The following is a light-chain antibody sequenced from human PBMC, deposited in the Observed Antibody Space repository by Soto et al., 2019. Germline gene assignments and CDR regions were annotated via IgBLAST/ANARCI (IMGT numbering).Light chain of an antibody. CDR3: QQYNNWPL. CDR2: GAS. J-gene: IGKJ3*01. V-gene: IGKV3-15*01. Sequence: EIVMTQSPATLSVSPGERATLSCRASQSVSSNLARYQQSPGQAPRLLIYGASTRATGIPARFSGSGSGTEFTLTISSLQSEDFAVYYCQQYNNWPLFGPGTKVDIK. CDR1: QSVSSN.